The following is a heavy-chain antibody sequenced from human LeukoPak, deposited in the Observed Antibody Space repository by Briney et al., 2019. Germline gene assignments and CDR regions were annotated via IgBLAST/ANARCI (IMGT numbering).Heavy chain of an antibody. J-gene: IGHJ4*02. D-gene: IGHD4-23*01. CDR3: AGVSYYGGNSDYFDY. CDR2: INPSGGST. CDR1: GYTFTSYY. V-gene: IGHV1-46*01. Sequence: ASVKVSCKASGYTFTSYYMHWVRQAPGQGLEWMGIINPSGGSTSYAQKFQGRVTMTRDTSTSTVYMELSSLRSEDTAVYYCAGVSYYGGNSDYFDYWGQGTLVTVSS.